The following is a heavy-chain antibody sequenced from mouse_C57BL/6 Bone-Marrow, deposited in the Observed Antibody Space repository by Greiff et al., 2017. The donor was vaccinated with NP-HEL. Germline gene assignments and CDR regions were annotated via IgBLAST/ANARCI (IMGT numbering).Heavy chain of an antibody. CDR1: GFTFSSYG. CDR3: ARRGYYAMDY. CDR2: ISSGGSYT. V-gene: IGHV5-6*02. Sequence: EVKLVESGGDLVKPGGSLKLSCAASGFTFSSYGMSWVRQTPDKRLEWVATISSGGSYTYYPDSVKGRFTISRDNAKNTLYLQMSSLKSEDTATYYCARRGYYAMDYWGQGTSVTVSS. J-gene: IGHJ4*01.